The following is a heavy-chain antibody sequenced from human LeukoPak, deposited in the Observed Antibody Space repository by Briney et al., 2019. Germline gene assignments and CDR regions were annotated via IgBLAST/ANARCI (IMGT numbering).Heavy chain of an antibody. Sequence: SVKVSCKASGGTFSSYAISWVRQAPGQGLEWMGGIIPIFGTANYAQKFQGRVTITADKSTSTAYMELSSLRSEDTAVYYCARVPHYASGTYYKRFPLYFDYWGQGTLVTVSS. J-gene: IGHJ4*02. D-gene: IGHD3-10*01. V-gene: IGHV1-69*06. CDR3: ARVPHYASGTYYKRFPLYFDY. CDR1: GGTFSSYA. CDR2: IIPIFGTA.